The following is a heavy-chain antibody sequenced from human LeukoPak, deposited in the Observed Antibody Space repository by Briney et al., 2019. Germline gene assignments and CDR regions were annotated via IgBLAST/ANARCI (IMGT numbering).Heavy chain of an antibody. J-gene: IGHJ6*04. CDR1: GFTFSNYE. V-gene: IGHV3-48*03. Sequence: GGSLRLSCAASGFTFSNYEINWVRQAPGRGLEWISYISSSGSTIYYADSVKGRFTISRDNAKNSLYLQMNSLRAEDTAVYYCAELGITMIGGVWGKGTTVTISS. CDR2: ISSSGSTI. CDR3: AELGITMIGGV. D-gene: IGHD3-10*02.